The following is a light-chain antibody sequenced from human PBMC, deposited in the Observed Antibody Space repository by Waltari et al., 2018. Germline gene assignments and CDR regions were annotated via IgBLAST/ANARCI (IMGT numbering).Light chain of an antibody. J-gene: IGKJ2*01. CDR1: QSASTN. CDR3: QQYNNWLYT. Sequence: ERVMTQSPATLSVSPGETATLSCRASQSASTNLAWYQQKAGQAPRLLIYDASIRATGVPARLGGSGAGTEFTLTITGLQSEDFTVYYCQQYNNWLYTFGQGTKLEIK. CDR2: DAS. V-gene: IGKV3-15*01.